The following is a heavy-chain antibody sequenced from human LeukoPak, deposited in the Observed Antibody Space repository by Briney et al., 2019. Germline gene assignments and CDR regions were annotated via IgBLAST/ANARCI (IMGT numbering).Heavy chain of an antibody. D-gene: IGHD3-9*01. CDR2: IIPIFGTA. CDR1: GGTFSSYA. V-gene: IGHV1-69*13. Sequence: SVKVSCKASGGTFSSYAISWVRQAPGQGLEWMGGIIPIFGTANYAQKFQGRVTITADESTSTAYMELSSLRAEDTAVYYCAREILFPTSNYFDYWGQGTLVTVSS. CDR3: AREILFPTSNYFDY. J-gene: IGHJ4*02.